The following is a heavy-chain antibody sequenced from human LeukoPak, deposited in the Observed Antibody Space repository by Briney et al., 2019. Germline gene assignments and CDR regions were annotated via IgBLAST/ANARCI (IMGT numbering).Heavy chain of an antibody. Sequence: PSETLSLTCAVYGGSFSGYYWSWIRQPPGKGLGWIGEINHSGSTNYNPSLKSRVTISVDTSKNQFSLKLSSVTAADTAVYYCARTVGGYYSMSDYWGQGTLVTVSS. CDR3: ARTVGGYYSMSDY. CDR1: GGSFSGYY. J-gene: IGHJ4*02. V-gene: IGHV4-34*01. CDR2: INHSGST. D-gene: IGHD3-22*01.